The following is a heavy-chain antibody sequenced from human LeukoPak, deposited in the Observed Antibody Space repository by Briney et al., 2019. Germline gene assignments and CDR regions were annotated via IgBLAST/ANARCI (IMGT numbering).Heavy chain of an antibody. CDR1: GGSISSGGYS. V-gene: IGHV4-30-2*01. D-gene: IGHD2-15*01. J-gene: IGHJ4*02. CDR2: IYHSGST. Sequence: SETLSLTCAVSGGSISSGGYSWSWIRQPPGKGLEWIGYIYHSGSTYYNPSLKSRVTISVDRSKNQFSLKLSSVTAADTAVYYWARGFYFSGGSCYFDYWGQGTLVTVSS. CDR3: ARGFYFSGGSCYFDY.